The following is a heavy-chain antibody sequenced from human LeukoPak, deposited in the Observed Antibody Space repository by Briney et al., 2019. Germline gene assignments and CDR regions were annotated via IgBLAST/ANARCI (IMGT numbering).Heavy chain of an antibody. CDR1: GGSVNSRYYY. D-gene: IGHD2-15*01. Sequence: SQTLSLTCTVSGGSVNSRYYYWSWIRQPPGKGLEWIGYIYHSGSTYYNPSLKSRVTISVDRSKSQFSLRLSSVTAADTAVYYCAGRLHYYKSGGYIWGQGTMVTVSS. J-gene: IGHJ3*02. CDR2: IYHSGST. V-gene: IGHV4-30-2*01. CDR3: AGRLHYYKSGGYI.